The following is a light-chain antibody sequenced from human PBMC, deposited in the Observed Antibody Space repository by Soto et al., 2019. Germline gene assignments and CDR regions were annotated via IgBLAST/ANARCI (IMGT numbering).Light chain of an antibody. CDR1: SSDVGGYNY. V-gene: IGLV2-8*01. Sequence: QSALTQPPSASGSPGQSVTISRTGTSSDVGGYNYVSWYQQHPGKAPKLMIYEVSKRPSGVPDRFSGSKSGNTASLTVSGLQAEDEADYYCSSYAGSNGGVFGGGTKLTVL. J-gene: IGLJ2*01. CDR3: SSYAGSNGGV. CDR2: EVS.